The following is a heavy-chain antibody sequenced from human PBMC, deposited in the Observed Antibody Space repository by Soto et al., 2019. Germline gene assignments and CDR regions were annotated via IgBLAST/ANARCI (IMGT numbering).Heavy chain of an antibody. V-gene: IGHV3-74*01. CDR1: GFTFSSYW. CDR2: INSDGTST. Sequence: EVQLVESGGDLVQPGGSLRLSCAASGFTFSSYWMHWVRQAPGKGLVWVSRINSDGTSTNYADSVKGRFTISRDNAKNTLYLTLNHLTAEDTAVYYCVRDMEYFTSGCCPRPFNYWGQGPLVTVSP. CDR3: VRDMEYFTSGCCPRPFNY. J-gene: IGHJ4*02. D-gene: IGHD2-8*01.